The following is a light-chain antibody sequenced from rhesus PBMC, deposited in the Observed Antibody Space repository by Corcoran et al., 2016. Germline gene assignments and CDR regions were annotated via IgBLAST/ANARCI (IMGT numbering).Light chain of an antibody. J-gene: IGKJ4*01. Sequence: DIQMTQSPSSLSASVGDTVTITCQASQGISNKLAWYQQKPGNVPKLLIYGASTSQSGVPSRFSGSGSGTDFTLTISSLQAEDFATYCCQHGYGIPLTFGGGTKVELK. CDR1: QGISNK. CDR2: GAS. V-gene: IGKV1-25*02. CDR3: QHGYGIPLT.